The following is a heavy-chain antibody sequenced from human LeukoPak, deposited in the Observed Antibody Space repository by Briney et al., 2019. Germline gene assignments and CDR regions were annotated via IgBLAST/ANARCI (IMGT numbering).Heavy chain of an antibody. CDR2: MNPNSGNT. CDR1: GYTFTSYG. Sequence: AASVKVSCKASGYTFTSYGINWVRQATGQGLEWMGWMNPNSGNTGYAQKFQGRVTMTRNTSISTAYMELSSLRSEDTAVYYCARVIYDFWSGYYPYGMDVWGQGTTVAVSS. V-gene: IGHV1-8*01. CDR3: ARVIYDFWSGYYPYGMDV. J-gene: IGHJ6*02. D-gene: IGHD3-3*01.